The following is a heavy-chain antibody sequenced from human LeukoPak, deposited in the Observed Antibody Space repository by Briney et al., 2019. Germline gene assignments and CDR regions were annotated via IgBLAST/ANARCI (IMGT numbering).Heavy chain of an antibody. CDR1: GGSISSSSYY. CDR2: IYYSGST. CDR3: ARYANWFDP. J-gene: IGHJ5*02. Sequence: SETLSLTCTVSGGSISSSSYYWGWLRQPPGTGLEWIGSIYYSGSTYYNPSLKSRVTISVDTSKNQFSLKLSSVTAADTAVYYCARYANWFDPWGQGTLVTVSS. V-gene: IGHV4-39*07.